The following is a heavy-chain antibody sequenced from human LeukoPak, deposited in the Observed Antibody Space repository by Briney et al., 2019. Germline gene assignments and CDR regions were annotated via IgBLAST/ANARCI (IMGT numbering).Heavy chain of an antibody. Sequence: GGSLRLSCAASGFTFSSYGMHWVRQAPGKGLEWVAVIWYDGSNKYYADSVKGRFTISRDNSKSTLYLQMNSLRAEDTAVYYCARDRVTIFGVVIGFIDYWGQGTLVTVSS. D-gene: IGHD3-3*01. V-gene: IGHV3-33*01. CDR3: ARDRVTIFGVVIGFIDY. CDR2: IWYDGSNK. CDR1: GFTFSSYG. J-gene: IGHJ4*02.